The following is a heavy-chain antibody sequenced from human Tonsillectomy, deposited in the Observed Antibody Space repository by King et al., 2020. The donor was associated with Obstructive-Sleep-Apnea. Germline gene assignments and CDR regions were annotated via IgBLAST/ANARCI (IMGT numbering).Heavy chain of an antibody. CDR2: IYYSGST. CDR3: ATIAARPYGLDV. D-gene: IGHD6-6*01. V-gene: IGHV4-39*07. Sequence: QLQESGPGLVKPSETLSLTCTVSGGSISSSSYYWGWIRQPPGKGLEWIGSIYYSGSTYYNPSLKSRVTISVDTSKNQFSLRLSSGTAADTAVYYCATIAARPYGLDVWGQGTTVTVSS. J-gene: IGHJ6*02. CDR1: GGSISSSSYY.